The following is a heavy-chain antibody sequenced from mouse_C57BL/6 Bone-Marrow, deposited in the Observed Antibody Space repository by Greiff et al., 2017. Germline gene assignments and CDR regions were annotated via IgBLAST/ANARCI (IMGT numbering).Heavy chain of an antibody. V-gene: IGHV5-9-1*02. J-gene: IGHJ2*01. CDR2: ISSGGDYI. D-gene: IGHD1-1*01. Sequence: EVKVVESGEGLVKPGGSLKLSCAASGFTFSSYAMSWVRQTPEQRLEWVAYISSGGDYIYYADTVKGRFTISRDNARNTLYLQMSSLKSEDTAMYYGTRPRFHASSYVDYWGQGTTLTVSS. CDR1: GFTFSSYA. CDR3: TRPRFHASSYVDY.